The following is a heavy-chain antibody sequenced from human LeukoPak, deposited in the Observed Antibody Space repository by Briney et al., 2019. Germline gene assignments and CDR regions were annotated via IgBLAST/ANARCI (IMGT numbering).Heavy chain of an antibody. CDR3: ARGGGTYYGSGSYHYYYGMDV. CDR2: IIPIFGTA. V-gene: IGHV1-69*13. D-gene: IGHD3-10*01. Sequence: SVKVSCKASGGTFSSYAISWVRQAPGQGLEWMGGIIPIFGTANYAQKFQGRVTITADESTSTAYMELSSLRSEDTAVYYCARGGGTYYGSGSYHYYYGMDVWGQGTTVTVSS. J-gene: IGHJ6*02. CDR1: GGTFSSYA.